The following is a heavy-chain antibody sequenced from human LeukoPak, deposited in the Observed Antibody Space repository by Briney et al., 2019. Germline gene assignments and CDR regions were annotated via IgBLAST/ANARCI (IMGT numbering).Heavy chain of an antibody. Sequence: ASVKVSCKASGGTFSSYAISWVRQAPGQGLEWMGGIIPIFGTANYAQKFQGRVAITADESTSTAYMELSSLRSEDTAVYYCARGGITMVRGVPEFDAFDIWGQGTMVTVSS. CDR3: ARGGITMVRGVPEFDAFDI. CDR2: IIPIFGTA. V-gene: IGHV1-69*13. D-gene: IGHD3-10*01. J-gene: IGHJ3*02. CDR1: GGTFSSYA.